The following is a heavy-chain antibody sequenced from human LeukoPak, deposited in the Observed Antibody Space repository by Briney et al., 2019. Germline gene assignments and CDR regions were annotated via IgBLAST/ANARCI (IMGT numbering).Heavy chain of an antibody. V-gene: IGHV3-53*01. CDR1: GFAVSSNY. CDR2: MYSGGNT. CDR3: ARGGPGVFAY. D-gene: IGHD3-10*01. Sequence: GGSLRLSCAASGFAVSSNYMTWVRQAPGKGLEWLSVMYSGGNTYYAASVEGRFTISRDNSKNTVYLQMNSLRAEDTAVYFCARGGPGVFAYWGQGTLVTVSS. J-gene: IGHJ4*02.